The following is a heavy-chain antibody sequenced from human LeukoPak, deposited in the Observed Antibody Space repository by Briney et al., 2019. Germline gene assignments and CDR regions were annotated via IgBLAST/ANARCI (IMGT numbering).Heavy chain of an antibody. J-gene: IGHJ2*01. CDR3: ARGGWSLDF. CDR1: GGSISSGSYY. V-gene: IGHV4-61*01. CDR2: IYYTGST. Sequence: SETLSLTCTVSGGSISSGSYYWSWIRQPPGKGLEWIGYIYYTGSTNYNPSLKSRVTISVDTSKNQFSLKLNSVTAADTAVYYCARGGWSLDFWGRGTLVTVSS.